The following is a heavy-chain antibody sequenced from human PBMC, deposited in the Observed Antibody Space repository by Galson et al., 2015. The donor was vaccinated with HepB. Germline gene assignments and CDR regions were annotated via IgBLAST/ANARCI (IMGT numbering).Heavy chain of an antibody. V-gene: IGHV3-33*08. D-gene: IGHD5-18*01. CDR3: ARDNEDTAMPYDY. Sequence: SLRLSCAASGFTFSNARMSWVRQAPGKGLEWVAVIWYDGSNKYYADSVKGRFTISRDNSKNTLYLQMNSLRAEDTAVYYCARDNEDTAMPYDYWGQGTLVTVSS. J-gene: IGHJ4*02. CDR2: IWYDGSNK. CDR1: GFTFSNAR.